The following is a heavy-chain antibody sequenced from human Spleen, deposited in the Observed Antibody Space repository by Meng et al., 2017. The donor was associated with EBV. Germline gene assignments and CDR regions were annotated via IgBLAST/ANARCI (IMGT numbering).Heavy chain of an antibody. CDR1: GGSFSSSS. CDR3: ASESGRGYTPDY. J-gene: IGHJ4*02. V-gene: IGHV1-69*01. CDR2: IVPLFGTS. D-gene: IGHD3-10*01. Sequence: QLQLVQSGAEMKKPGSSMKVSCKASGGSFSSSSFSWVRQAPGQGLVWMAGIVPLFGTSNYAQKFQDRVTIYVDESTTIVYLELSSLRSEDTAVYYCASESGRGYTPDYWGQGTLVTVSS.